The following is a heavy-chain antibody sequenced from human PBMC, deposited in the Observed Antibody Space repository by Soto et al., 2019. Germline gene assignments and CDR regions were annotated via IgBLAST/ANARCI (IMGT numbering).Heavy chain of an antibody. CDR2: IRSKAYGGTT. CDR3: TREVGRRYSYYYGMDV. J-gene: IGHJ6*02. V-gene: IGHV3-49*03. CDR1: GFTFGDYA. Sequence: PVGSLRLSCTASGFTFGDYAMSWFRQAPGKGLEWVGFIRSKAYGGTTEYAASVKGRFTISRDDSKSIAYLQMNSLKTEDTAVYYCTREVGRRYSYYYGMDVWGQGTTVTVSS. D-gene: IGHD1-26*01.